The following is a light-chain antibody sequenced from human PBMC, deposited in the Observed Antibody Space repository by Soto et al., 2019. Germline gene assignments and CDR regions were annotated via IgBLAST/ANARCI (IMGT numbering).Light chain of an antibody. CDR1: QTVSNY. Sequence: EIVLTQSPATLSLSPGERATLSCRASQTVSNYLAWYQQKPGQAPRLLIYGASNRATGVPARFSGSGSGTDFTLSIPSLEPEDFAVYYCQQRSNWPPIFTFGPGTQVDVK. J-gene: IGKJ3*01. CDR2: GAS. V-gene: IGKV3-11*01. CDR3: QQRSNWPPIFT.